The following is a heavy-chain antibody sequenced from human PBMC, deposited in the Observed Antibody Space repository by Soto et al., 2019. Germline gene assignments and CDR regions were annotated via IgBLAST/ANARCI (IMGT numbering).Heavy chain of an antibody. CDR1: GYSFTSYW. CDR2: IDPSDSYT. CDR3: ARRDLVGISRGGGPRIYYYYGMDV. Sequence: PGESLKISCKGSGYSFTSYWISWVRQMPGKGLEWMGRIDPSDSYTNYSPSFQGHVTISADKSISTAYLQWSSLKASDTAMYYCARRDLVGISRGGGPRIYYYYGMDVWGQGTTVTVSS. D-gene: IGHD2-15*01. V-gene: IGHV5-10-1*01. J-gene: IGHJ6*02.